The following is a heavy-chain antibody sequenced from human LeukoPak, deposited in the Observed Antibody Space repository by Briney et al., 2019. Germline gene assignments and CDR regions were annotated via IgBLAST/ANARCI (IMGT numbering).Heavy chain of an antibody. Sequence: PGGSLRLSCAASGFTFSSYAMSWVRQAPGKGLEWVSAIIGSGGYTYYADSVKGRFTISRDNSKNTLSLQMDSLRAEDTAVYYCAKLRGIYLDFDYWGQGTLVTVSS. CDR2: IIGSGGYT. D-gene: IGHD1-26*01. CDR1: GFTFSSYA. V-gene: IGHV3-23*01. CDR3: AKLRGIYLDFDY. J-gene: IGHJ4*02.